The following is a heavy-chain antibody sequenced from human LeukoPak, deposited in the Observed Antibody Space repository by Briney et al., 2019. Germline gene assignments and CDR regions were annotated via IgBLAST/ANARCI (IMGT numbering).Heavy chain of an antibody. CDR1: GGSISSGGYY. D-gene: IGHD4-17*01. CDR3: ARENGDYVRGPYGMDV. CDR2: IYYSGST. Sequence: KPSETLSLTCTVSGGSISSGGYYWSWIRQHPGKGLEWIGYIYYSGSTYYNPSLKSRATISVDTSKNQFSLKLSSVTAADTAVYYCARENGDYVRGPYGMDVWGQGTTVTVSS. J-gene: IGHJ6*02. V-gene: IGHV4-31*03.